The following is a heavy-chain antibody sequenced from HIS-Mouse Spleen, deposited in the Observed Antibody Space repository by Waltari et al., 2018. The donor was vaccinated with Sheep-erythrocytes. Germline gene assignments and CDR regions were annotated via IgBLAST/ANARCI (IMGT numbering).Heavy chain of an antibody. V-gene: IGHV3-74*01. CDR3: ARVSRYSYGYYY. J-gene: IGHJ4*02. CDR1: GFTFSSYW. CDR2: SNSAGSST. D-gene: IGHD5-18*01. Sequence: EVQLVESGGGLVQPGGSLRLSCAASGFTFSSYWMHWVRQAQGKGLGLVSRSNSAGSSTSDANSVKGRLTISRDNAKNTRYLQMNRLRAEDTAVYYCARVSRYSYGYYYWGQGTLVTVSS.